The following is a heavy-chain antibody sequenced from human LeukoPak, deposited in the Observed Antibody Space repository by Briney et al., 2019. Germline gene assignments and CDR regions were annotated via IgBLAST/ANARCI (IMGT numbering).Heavy chain of an antibody. CDR3: AKGIGYSYGWRDAFDI. D-gene: IGHD5-18*01. CDR1: GFTFSSYA. J-gene: IGHJ3*02. V-gene: IGHV3-23*01. CDR2: ISGSGGST. Sequence: GGSLRLSCAASGFTFSSYAMSWVRQAPGKGLEWVSAISGSGGSTYYADSVKGRFTISRDNSKNTLYLQMNSLRAEDTAVYYCAKGIGYSYGWRDAFDIWGQGTMVTVSS.